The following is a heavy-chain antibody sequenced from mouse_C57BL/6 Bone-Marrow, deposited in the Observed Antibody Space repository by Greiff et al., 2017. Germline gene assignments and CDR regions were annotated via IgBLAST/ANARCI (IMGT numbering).Heavy chain of an antibody. Sequence: VQLKESGPGLAKPSQTLSLTCSVTGYSITSAYWNWIRKFPGNKLEYMGYICYSGSTYYNTSLKSRISITRDTSNNQYYLQLHSVTTEDTATYYCARWDYYYAMDYWGQGTSVTVSS. CDR1: GYSITSAY. D-gene: IGHD2-4*01. CDR2: ICYSGST. V-gene: IGHV3-8*01. CDR3: ARWDYYYAMDY. J-gene: IGHJ4*01.